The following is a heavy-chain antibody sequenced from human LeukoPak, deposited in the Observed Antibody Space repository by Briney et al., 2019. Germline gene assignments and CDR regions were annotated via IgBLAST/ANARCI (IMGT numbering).Heavy chain of an antibody. CDR3: ARIVVVPAYYYYGMDV. CDR2: IYYSGST. J-gene: IGHJ6*02. D-gene: IGHD2-2*01. V-gene: IGHV4-31*03. CDR1: GVSISSGGYY. Sequence: SETLSLTCTVSGVSISSGGYYWSWIRQHPGKGLEWIGYIYYSGSTYYNPSLKSRVTISVDTSKNQFSLKLSSVTAADTAVYYCARIVVVPAYYYYGMDVWGQGTTVTVSS.